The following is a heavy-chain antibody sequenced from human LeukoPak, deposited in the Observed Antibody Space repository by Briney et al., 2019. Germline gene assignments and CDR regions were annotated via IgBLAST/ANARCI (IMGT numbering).Heavy chain of an antibody. CDR2: ISSSSSYI. CDR1: GFTFSDYY. CDR3: AHPGYGSGTIGY. D-gene: IGHD3-10*01. Sequence: PGGSLRLSCAASGFTFSDYYMSWVRQAPGKGLEWVSSISSSSSYIYYADSVKGRFTISRDNAKNSLYLQMNSLRAEDTAVYYCAHPGYGSGTIGYWGQGTLVTVSS. V-gene: IGHV3-21*01. J-gene: IGHJ4*02.